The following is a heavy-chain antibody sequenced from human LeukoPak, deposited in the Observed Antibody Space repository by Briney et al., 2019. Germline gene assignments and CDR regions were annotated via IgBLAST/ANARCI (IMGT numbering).Heavy chain of an antibody. CDR3: ARGFVVVPAAIPYYYGMDV. CDR1: GGSFSGYY. V-gene: IGHV4-34*01. Sequence: SETLSLTCAVYGGSFSGYYWSWIRQPPGKGLEWIGEINHSGSTNYNPSLKSRVSMSVDTSKNQFSLKLSSVTAADTAVYYCARGFVVVPAAIPYYYGMDVWGQGTTVTVSS. D-gene: IGHD2-2*02. CDR2: INHSGST. J-gene: IGHJ6*02.